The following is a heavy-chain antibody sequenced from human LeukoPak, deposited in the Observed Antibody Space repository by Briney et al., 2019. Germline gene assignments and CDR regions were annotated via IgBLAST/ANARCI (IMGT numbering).Heavy chain of an antibody. CDR2: INSDGSST. V-gene: IGHV3-74*01. J-gene: IGHJ6*03. CDR3: ARPGLKSTVTTGNYYYMDV. D-gene: IGHD4-17*01. CDR1: GFTFSSYW. Sequence: GGSLRLSCAASGFTFSSYWMHWVRQAPGKGLVWVSRINSDGSSTSYADSVKGRFTISRDSAKNTLYLQMNSLRAEDTAVYYCARPGLKSTVTTGNYYYMDVWGKGPGVTVSS.